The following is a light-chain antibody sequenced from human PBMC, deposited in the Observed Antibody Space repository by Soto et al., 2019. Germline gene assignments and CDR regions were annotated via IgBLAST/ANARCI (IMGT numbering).Light chain of an antibody. CDR2: KAS. CDR1: QSISIW. CDR3: QQYSTYNPRT. V-gene: IGKV1-5*03. J-gene: IGKJ1*01. Sequence: DIQMTQSPSTLSASVGDRVTITSRASQSISIWLAWYQQKPGKATNILIYKASSLESGVPSRFSGSGSGTDFTLTLGSLQPDDFADYYCQQYSTYNPRTFGQGTKVDI.